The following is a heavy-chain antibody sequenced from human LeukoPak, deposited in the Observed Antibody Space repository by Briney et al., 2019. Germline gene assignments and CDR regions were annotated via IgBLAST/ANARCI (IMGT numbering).Heavy chain of an antibody. CDR2: ISSSGSTI. J-gene: IGHJ3*02. CDR1: GFTFSDYY. V-gene: IGHV3-11*04. Sequence: PGGSLRLSCAASGFTFSDYYMSWICQAPGKGLEWVSYISSSGSTIYYADSVKGRFTISRDNAKNSLYLQMNSLRAEDTAVYYCARDRQSRDTAMVTFFDIWGQGTMVTVSS. CDR3: ARDRQSRDTAMVTFFDI. D-gene: IGHD5-18*01.